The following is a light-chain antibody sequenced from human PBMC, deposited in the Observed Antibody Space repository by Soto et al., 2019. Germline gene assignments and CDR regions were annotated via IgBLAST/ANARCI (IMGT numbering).Light chain of an antibody. J-gene: IGKJ2*01. CDR3: QHYNTYPYT. V-gene: IGKV1-5*01. CDR1: QSISNW. CDR2: DAS. Sequence: DIQMTQSPSTLSASVGDRATITCRASQSISNWLAWYQQKPGKAPKLLIYDASSLESRVPSRFSGSGSGAEFTLTISSLQPDDFATYYCQHYNTYPYTFGRGTKLEI.